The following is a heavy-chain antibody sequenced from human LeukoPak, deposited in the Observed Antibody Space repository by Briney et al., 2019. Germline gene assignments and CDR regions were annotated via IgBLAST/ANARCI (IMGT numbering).Heavy chain of an antibody. CDR2: IIPIFGTA. Sequence: GASVKVSCKASGYTFTSYGISWVRQAPGQGLEWMGGIIPIFGTANYAQKFQGRVTITADESTSTAYMELSSLRSEDTAVYYCARDGERMGMDVWGKGTTVTVSS. V-gene: IGHV1-69*13. CDR3: ARDGERMGMDV. CDR1: GYTFTSYG. J-gene: IGHJ6*03. D-gene: IGHD1-1*01.